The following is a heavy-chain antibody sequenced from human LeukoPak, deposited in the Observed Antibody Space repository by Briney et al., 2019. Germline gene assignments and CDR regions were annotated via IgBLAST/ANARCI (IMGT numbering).Heavy chain of an antibody. V-gene: IGHV3-21*06. Sequence: GGSLRLSCAASGFTFSSVTMNWVRQAPGKGLEWVSFIGGSSNYKYYADSVKGRFTISRDNAKNSLYLQMNSLRAEDTAVYYCARGPPGESLDIWGQGTMVTVSS. D-gene: IGHD3-16*01. CDR3: ARGPPGESLDI. CDR1: GFTFSSVT. CDR2: IGGSSNYK. J-gene: IGHJ3*02.